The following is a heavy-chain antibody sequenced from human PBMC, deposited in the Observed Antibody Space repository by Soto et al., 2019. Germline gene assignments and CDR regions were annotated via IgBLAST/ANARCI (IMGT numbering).Heavy chain of an antibody. CDR3: AKDGGREGYFGNWFDP. Sequence: SVKDACKASGGTFSIYAITWVRKTTGQGLEWLGRIIPIFGTRDYAQKFQGRVTITADDSTTTAYMELSSLRSDDTAVYYCAKDGGREGYFGNWFDPWGQGTLVTVSS. J-gene: IGHJ5*02. CDR1: GGTFSIYA. V-gene: IGHV1-69*13. CDR2: IIPIFGTR. D-gene: IGHD2-15*01.